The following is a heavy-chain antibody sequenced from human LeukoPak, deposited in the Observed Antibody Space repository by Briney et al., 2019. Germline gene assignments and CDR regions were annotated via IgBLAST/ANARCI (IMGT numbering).Heavy chain of an antibody. CDR1: GFTFSSYS. J-gene: IGHJ4*02. V-gene: IGHV3-48*01. CDR3: ARDLKWELLWLGDYFDY. D-gene: IGHD1-26*01. CDR2: ISSSSSTI. Sequence: GGSLRLSCAASGFTFSSYSMNWVRQAPGKGLEWVSYISSSSSTIYYADSVKGRFTISRDNAKTSLYLQMNSLRAEDTAVYYCARDLKWELLWLGDYFDYWGQGTLVTVSS.